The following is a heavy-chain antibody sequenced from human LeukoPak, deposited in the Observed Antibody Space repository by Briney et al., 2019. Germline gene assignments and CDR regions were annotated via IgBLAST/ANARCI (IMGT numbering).Heavy chain of an antibody. D-gene: IGHD2-15*01. CDR3: AKDGRCSGGSCYSGY. CDR2: SSASGDST. V-gene: IGHV3-23*01. CDR1: GFTFNNYA. Sequence: GGSLRLSCTASGFTFNNYAMSWVRQAPGKGLEWVSASSASGDSTYYAGSVKGRFTISRDNSKNTLYLQMNSLRAEDTAVYYCAKDGRCSGGSCYSGYWGQGTLVTVSS. J-gene: IGHJ4*02.